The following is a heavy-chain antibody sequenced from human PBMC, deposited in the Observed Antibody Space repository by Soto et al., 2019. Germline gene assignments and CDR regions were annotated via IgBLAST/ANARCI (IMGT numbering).Heavy chain of an antibody. CDR1: GFSFYNYW. Sequence: EVQLMESGGGLVQPGESLRLSCAASGFSFYNYWMNWVRQTPGKGPEWVANIKPDGSDKNYVDSVKGRFTISRDNAKNSLFLQMNSLRAEDTAVYYCARGSSNAFDIWGQGTMVTVSS. J-gene: IGHJ3*02. CDR3: ARGSSNAFDI. V-gene: IGHV3-7*02. CDR2: IKPDGSDK.